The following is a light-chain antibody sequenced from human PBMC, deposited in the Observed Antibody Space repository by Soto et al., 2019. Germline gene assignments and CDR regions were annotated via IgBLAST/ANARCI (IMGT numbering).Light chain of an antibody. V-gene: IGKV3-20*01. CDR3: HRYGSSLYT. Sequence: EIVLTQSPGTLSLSPGERATLSCRASQSVSSVSLAWYQQKPGQAPRLLIYGASSRATGIPDRFSGSGSGTDFTLTISRLEPEDFAVYYCHRYGSSLYTFGQGTKLEIK. J-gene: IGKJ2*01. CDR2: GAS. CDR1: QSVSSVS.